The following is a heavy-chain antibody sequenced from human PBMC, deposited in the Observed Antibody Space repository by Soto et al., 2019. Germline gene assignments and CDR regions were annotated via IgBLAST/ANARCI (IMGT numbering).Heavy chain of an antibody. D-gene: IGHD3-10*01. CDR2: IKQDGSEK. CDR1: GFTFSSYW. J-gene: IGHJ6*03. V-gene: IGHV3-7*01. CDR3: ARDVMVRGVIYYYYMDV. Sequence: GGSLRLSCAASGFTFSSYWMSWVRQAPGKGLEWVANIKQDGSEKYYVDSVKGRFTISRDNAKNSLYLQMNSLRAEDTAVYYCARDVMVRGVIYYYYMDVWGKGTTVTVSS.